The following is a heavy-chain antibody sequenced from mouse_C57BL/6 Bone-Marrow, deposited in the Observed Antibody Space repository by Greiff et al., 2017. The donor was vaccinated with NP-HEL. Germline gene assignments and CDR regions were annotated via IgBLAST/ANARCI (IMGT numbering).Heavy chain of an antibody. J-gene: IGHJ1*03. CDR2: IYPSDSET. Sequence: QVQLQQPGAELVRPGSSVKLSCKASGYTFTSYWMDWVKQRPGQGLEWIGNIYPSDSETHYNQKFKDKATLTVDKSSSTAYMQLSSLTSEDSAVYYCARDYDYDWYFDVWGRGTTVTVSS. CDR3: ARDYDYDWYFDV. V-gene: IGHV1-61*01. CDR1: GYTFTSYW. D-gene: IGHD2-4*01.